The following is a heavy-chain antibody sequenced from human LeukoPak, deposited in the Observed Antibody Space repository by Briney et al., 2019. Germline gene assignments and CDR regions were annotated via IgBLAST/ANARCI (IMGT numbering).Heavy chain of an antibody. CDR2: ITSDGRTI. J-gene: IGHJ6*03. Sequence: GGSLRLSCAASGFTFSNYEMKWVRQAPGRGLEWVSSITSDGRTIYYADSVKGRFTISRDNAKNSLYLQMNGPRAEDTAVYSCARNYYYYMDVWGKGTTVIVSS. V-gene: IGHV3-48*03. CDR3: ARNYYYYMDV. CDR1: GFTFSNYE.